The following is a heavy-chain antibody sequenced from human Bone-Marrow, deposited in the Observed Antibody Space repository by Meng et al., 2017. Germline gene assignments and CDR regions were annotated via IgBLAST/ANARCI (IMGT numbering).Heavy chain of an antibody. CDR3: ARAKAGVTGRTDAFDI. J-gene: IGHJ3*02. CDR2: ISYDGSNK. V-gene: IGHV3-30*04. CDR1: GFTFSSYA. Sequence: GGSLRLSCAASGFTFSSYAMTWVRQAPGKGLEWVAVISYDGSNKYYADSVKGRFTISRDNSKNTLYLQMNSLRAEDTAVYYCARAKAGVTGRTDAFDIWGQGTMVTVSS. D-gene: IGHD1-20*01.